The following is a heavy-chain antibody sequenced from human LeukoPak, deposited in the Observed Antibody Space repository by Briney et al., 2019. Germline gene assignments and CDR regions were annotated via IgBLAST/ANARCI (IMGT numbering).Heavy chain of an antibody. V-gene: IGHV1-69*04. CDR1: GGTFSSYA. D-gene: IGHD3-10*01. CDR2: IIPILGIA. CDR3: ARDLGGTRSYYHN. Sequence: SVKVSCKASGGTFSSYAISWVRQAPGQGLEWMGRIIPILGIANYAQKFQGRVTITADKSTGTAYMELSSLRSEDTAVYYCARDLGGTRSYYHNWGQGTLVTVSS. J-gene: IGHJ4*02.